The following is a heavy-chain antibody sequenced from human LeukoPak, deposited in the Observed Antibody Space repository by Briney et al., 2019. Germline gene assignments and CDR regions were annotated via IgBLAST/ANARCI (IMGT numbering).Heavy chain of an antibody. CDR1: GGSFSGYY. Sequence: SETLSLTCAVYGGSFSGYYWSWIRQPPGKGLEWIGEINHSGSTNYNPSLKSRVTISVDTSKNQFSLKLSSVTAADTAVYYCARSEYYYGSGSYYSDYWGQGTLVTVSS. V-gene: IGHV4-34*01. CDR3: ARSEYYYGSGSYYSDY. D-gene: IGHD3-10*01. CDR2: INHSGST. J-gene: IGHJ4*02.